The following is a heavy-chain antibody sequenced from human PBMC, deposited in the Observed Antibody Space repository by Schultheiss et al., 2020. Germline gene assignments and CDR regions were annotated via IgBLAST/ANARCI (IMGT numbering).Heavy chain of an antibody. J-gene: IGHJ6*02. V-gene: IGHV3-48*01. CDR2: ISGSSSTT. CDR3: AKPSAYSSGWNYYYYYGRDV. Sequence: GGSLRLSCAASGFTFSSYSMNWVRQAPGKGLEWVSYISGSSSTTYYVDSVKGRFTISRDNSKNTLYLQMNSLRSEDTAVYYCAKPSAYSSGWNYYYYYGRDVWVQGTTVTVSS. D-gene: IGHD6-19*01. CDR1: GFTFSSYS.